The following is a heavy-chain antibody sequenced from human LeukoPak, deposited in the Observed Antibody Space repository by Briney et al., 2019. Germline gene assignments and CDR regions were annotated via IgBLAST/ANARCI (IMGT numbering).Heavy chain of an antibody. CDR2: ISSSSSYI. CDR3: AREDSGYDYAY. D-gene: IGHD5-12*01. CDR1: GFTFSSYS. Sequence: PGGSLRLSCAASGFTFSSYSMNWVRQAPGKGLEWVSSISSSSSYIYYADSVKGRFSISRDNAKNSLYLQMNSLRAEDTAVYYCAREDSGYDYAYWGQGTLVTVSS. J-gene: IGHJ4*02. V-gene: IGHV3-21*01.